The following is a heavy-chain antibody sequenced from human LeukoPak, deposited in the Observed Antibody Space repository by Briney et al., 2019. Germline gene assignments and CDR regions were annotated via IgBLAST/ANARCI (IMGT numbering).Heavy chain of an antibody. Sequence: SETLSLTCTVSGYSISSGYYWGWIRQPPGKGLEWIGSIYHSGSTNYNPSLKSRVTISVDTSKNQFSLKLSSVTAADTAVYYCARIITYYYDSSGYYPYFDYWGQGTLVTVSS. J-gene: IGHJ4*02. CDR2: IYHSGST. CDR3: ARIITYYYDSSGYYPYFDY. V-gene: IGHV4-38-2*02. D-gene: IGHD3-22*01. CDR1: GYSISSGYY.